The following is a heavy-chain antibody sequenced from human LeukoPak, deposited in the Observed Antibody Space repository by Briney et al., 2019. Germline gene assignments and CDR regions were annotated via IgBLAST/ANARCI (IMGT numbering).Heavy chain of an antibody. V-gene: IGHV1-8*01. CDR1: GYTFTRYD. CDR2: MNPNSGNT. Sequence: ASVKVSCKASGYTFTRYDINWVRQATGQGLEWMGWMNPNSGNTAYAQKFQGRVTMTRNISISTAYMELSSLRFEDTAIYYCVRHLAGTPLNLPNRGQGTLVTVSS. CDR3: VRHLAGTPLNLPN. J-gene: IGHJ4*02. D-gene: IGHD6-19*01.